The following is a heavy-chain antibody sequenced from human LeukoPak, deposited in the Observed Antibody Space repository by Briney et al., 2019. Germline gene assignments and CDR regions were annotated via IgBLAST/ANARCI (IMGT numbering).Heavy chain of an antibody. CDR1: GGSISSGGYY. CDR3: AIGIVGATRGLHY. V-gene: IGHV4-30-2*01. Sequence: SETLSLTCTVSGGSISSGGYYWNWIRQPPGKGLEWIGHIFHSGATYYNPPLKSRVTLSLDRSKKQFSLILNSVTAADTAVYYCAIGIVGATRGLHYWGQGTLVTVSS. CDR2: IFHSGAT. D-gene: IGHD1-26*01. J-gene: IGHJ4*02.